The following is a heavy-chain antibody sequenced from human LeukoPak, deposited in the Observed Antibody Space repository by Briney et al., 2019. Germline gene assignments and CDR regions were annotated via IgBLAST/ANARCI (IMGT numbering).Heavy chain of an antibody. V-gene: IGHV3-48*01. CDR2: ISSSSSTI. CDR3: ARRLTYYYYMDV. J-gene: IGHJ6*03. Sequence: PGGSLRLSCAASGFTFSSYSMNWVRQAPGKGLEWVSYISSSSSTIYYADSVKGRFTISRDNAKNSLYLQMNSLRAEDAAVYYCARRLTYYYYMDVWGKGTTVTVSS. CDR1: GFTFSSYS. D-gene: IGHD3-16*01.